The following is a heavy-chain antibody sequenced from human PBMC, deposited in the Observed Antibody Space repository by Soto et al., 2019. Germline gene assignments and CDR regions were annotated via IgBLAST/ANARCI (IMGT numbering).Heavy chain of an antibody. CDR3: ATQVRPEEMATLRGRAEYFQH. D-gene: IGHD5-12*01. Sequence: PSETLSLTCAVSGGSISSGGYSWSWIRQPPGKGLEWIGYIYYSGSTYYNPSLKSRVTISVDTSKNQFSLKLSSVTAADTAVYYCATQVRPEEMATLRGRAEYFQHWGQGTLVTVSS. J-gene: IGHJ1*01. CDR2: IYYSGST. V-gene: IGHV4-30-2*03. CDR1: GGSISSGGYS.